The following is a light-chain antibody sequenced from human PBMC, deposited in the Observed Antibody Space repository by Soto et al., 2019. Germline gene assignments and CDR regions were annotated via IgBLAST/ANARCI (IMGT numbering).Light chain of an antibody. V-gene: IGKV2-30*01. CDR1: QSIAYSDGYTY. CDR3: MRSTHWPPT. Sequence: DVVMTQSPLSLPVTLGQSASISCRSSQSIAYSDGYTYMNWFQQRPGQSPRRLISLTSRRDSGVPDRFSGSGSSTDFTLTISRVEAEDVGMYYCMRSTHWPPTFGRGTAVEIK. J-gene: IGKJ1*01. CDR2: LTS.